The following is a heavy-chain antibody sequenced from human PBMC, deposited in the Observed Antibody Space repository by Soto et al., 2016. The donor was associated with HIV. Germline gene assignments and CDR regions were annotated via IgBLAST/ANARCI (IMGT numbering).Heavy chain of an antibody. D-gene: IGHD2-2*01. V-gene: IGHV3-21*01. CDR1: GFTFSSYS. CDR3: ARDYCSSAGCYGEYYYGMDV. CDR2: ITSGSDI. J-gene: IGHJ6*02. Sequence: EVQLVESGGGLVKPGGSLRLSCAASGFTFSSYSMNWVRQVPGKGLEWVSSITSGSDIYYSDSVKGRFTISRDNAKNSLYLQMNSLRAEDTAVYYCARDYCSSAGCYGEYYYGMDVWGQGTTVTASS.